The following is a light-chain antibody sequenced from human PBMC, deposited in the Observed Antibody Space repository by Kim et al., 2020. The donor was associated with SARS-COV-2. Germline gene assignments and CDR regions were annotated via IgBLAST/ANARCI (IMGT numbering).Light chain of an antibody. CDR3: KQYGSSPWT. J-gene: IGKJ1*01. Sequence: IVLTQSPGTLSLSPGERATLSCRASQSVSSSYLAWYRQRPGQSPSLLIYGASRRATGIPDRFSGSGSGTDFTLTITRLEPEDFAVYYCKQYGSSPWTFGQGTKVDIK. CDR2: GAS. V-gene: IGKV3-20*01. CDR1: QSVSSSY.